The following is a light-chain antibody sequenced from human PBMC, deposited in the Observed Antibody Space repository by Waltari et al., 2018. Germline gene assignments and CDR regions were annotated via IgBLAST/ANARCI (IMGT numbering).Light chain of an antibody. J-gene: IGLJ2*01. V-gene: IGLV2-14*01. CDR2: EVT. CDR1: TRDVGRYNY. Sequence: QSALTQPASVSGSPGQSITISCTGTTRDVGRYNYVSWYQCHPGKAPELIIYEVTTRTSGGSDRFSGSKSGNTASLSISGLQPEDEADYYCSSYTSIKTPYVVFGGGTKVTVL. CDR3: SSYTSIKTPYVV.